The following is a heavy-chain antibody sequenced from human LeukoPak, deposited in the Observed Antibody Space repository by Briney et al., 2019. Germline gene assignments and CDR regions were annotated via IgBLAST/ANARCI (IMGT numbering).Heavy chain of an antibody. J-gene: IGHJ4*02. CDR2: IYYSGST. CDR3: ARSPYGDYLDY. CDR1: GGSISSYY. Sequence: PSETLSLTCTVSGGSISSYYWSWIRQPPGKGLEWIGYIYYSGSTNYNPSLKRRVTISVDTSKNQFSLKLSSVTAADTAVYYCARSPYGDYLDYWGQGTLVTVSS. D-gene: IGHD4-17*01. V-gene: IGHV4-59*08.